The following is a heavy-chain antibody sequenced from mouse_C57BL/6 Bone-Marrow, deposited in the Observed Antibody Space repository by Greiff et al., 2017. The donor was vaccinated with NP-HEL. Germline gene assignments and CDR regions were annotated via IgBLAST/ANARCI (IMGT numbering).Heavy chain of an antibody. CDR1: GFSLTSYG. J-gene: IGHJ2*01. V-gene: IGHV2-4*01. CDR3: AKGTEIWYGSDYFDY. D-gene: IGHD1-1*01. CDR2: IWSGGST. Sequence: VHLVESGPGLVQPSQSLSITCTVSGFSLTSYGVHWVRQPPGKGLEWLGVIWSGGSTDYNAAFISRLSISKDNSKSQVFFKMNSLQADDTAIYYCAKGTEIWYGSDYFDYWGQGTTLTVSS.